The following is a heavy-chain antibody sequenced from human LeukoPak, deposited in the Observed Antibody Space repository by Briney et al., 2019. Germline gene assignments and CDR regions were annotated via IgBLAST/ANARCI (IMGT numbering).Heavy chain of an antibody. CDR3: AKGVKRWELLQSFDY. J-gene: IGHJ4*02. CDR2: ISGSGGST. D-gene: IGHD1-26*01. V-gene: IGHV3-23*01. Sequence: GGSLRLSCAASGFTFSSYAMSWVRQAPGKGLEWVSAISGSGGSTYYADSVKGRFTISRDNSKNTLYLQMNSLRAEDTAVYYCAKGVKRWELLQSFDYWGQGTLVTVSS. CDR1: GFTFSSYA.